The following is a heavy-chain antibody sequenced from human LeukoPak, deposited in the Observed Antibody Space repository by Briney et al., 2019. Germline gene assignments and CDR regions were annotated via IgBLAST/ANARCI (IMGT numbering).Heavy chain of an antibody. D-gene: IGHD1-26*01. CDR1: GGSISSYY. Sequence: PSETLSLTCTVSGGSISSYYWSWIRQPPGKGLEWIGYIYYSGSTNYNPSLKSRVTMSVDTSKNQFSLKLSSVTAADTAVYYCARGFRVGATHYFDYWGQGTLVTVSS. V-gene: IGHV4-59*01. J-gene: IGHJ4*02. CDR2: IYYSGST. CDR3: ARGFRVGATHYFDY.